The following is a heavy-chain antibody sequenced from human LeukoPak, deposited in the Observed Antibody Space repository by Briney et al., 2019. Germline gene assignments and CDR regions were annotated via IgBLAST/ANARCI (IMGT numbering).Heavy chain of an antibody. Sequence: ASVKVSCKASGYTFTSYYMHWVRQAPGQGLEWMGIINPSGGSTSYAQKFQGRVTMTRDMSTSTVYMELSSLRSEDTAVYYCARTVGAQGGWFDPWGQGTLVTVSS. J-gene: IGHJ5*02. D-gene: IGHD1-26*01. CDR3: ARTVGAQGGWFDP. V-gene: IGHV1-46*01. CDR2: INPSGGST. CDR1: GYTFTSYY.